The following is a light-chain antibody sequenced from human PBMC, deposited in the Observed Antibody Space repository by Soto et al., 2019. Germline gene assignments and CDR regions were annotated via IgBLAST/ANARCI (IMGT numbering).Light chain of an antibody. Sequence: QSALTQPASVSGSPGQSITISCTGTSSDVGGYNLVSWYQQYPDKAPKLMIFDVNTRPSGVSNRFSGSKSGNTASLTISGFPAEDEDDYYCSSYKSSSTLPYVFGTGTKVTVL. CDR2: DVN. V-gene: IGLV2-14*01. J-gene: IGLJ1*01. CDR3: SSYKSSSTLPYV. CDR1: SSDVGGYNL.